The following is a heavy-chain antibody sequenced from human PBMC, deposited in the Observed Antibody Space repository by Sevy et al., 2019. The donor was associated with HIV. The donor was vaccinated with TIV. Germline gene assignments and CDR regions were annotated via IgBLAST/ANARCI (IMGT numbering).Heavy chain of an antibody. V-gene: IGHV3-21*01. J-gene: IGHJ4*02. Sequence: GGSLRLSCAASGFTFSTYTMNWVRQAPGKGLEWVTSISSSSSYIYYADSVKGRFTISRDNAKNSLYLQMNSLRVEDTAVYYCARAAYYCSTTSCYIDYWGQGTLVTVSS. CDR1: GFTFSTYT. CDR2: ISSSSSYI. CDR3: ARAAYYCSTTSCYIDY. D-gene: IGHD2-2*02.